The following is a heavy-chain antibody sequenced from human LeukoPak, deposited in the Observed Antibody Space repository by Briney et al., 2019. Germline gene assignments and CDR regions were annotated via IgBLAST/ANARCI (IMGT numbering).Heavy chain of an antibody. V-gene: IGHV4-30-4*08. D-gene: IGHD6-13*01. CDR2: IYYSGNT. J-gene: IGHJ3*02. CDR1: GGSVSSGDYY. Sequence: SETLSLTCTVSGGSVSSGDYYWSWIRRPPGKGLEWIGYIYYSGNTYYNPSLKSRLTISVDTSKNQFSLKLTSVTAADTAVYYCARARRFAAAGTTAFDIWGQGTMVTVSS. CDR3: ARARRFAAAGTTAFDI.